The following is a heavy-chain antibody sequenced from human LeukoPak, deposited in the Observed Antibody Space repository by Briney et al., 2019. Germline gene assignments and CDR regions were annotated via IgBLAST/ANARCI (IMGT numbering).Heavy chain of an antibody. CDR1: GGSISSGSYY. Sequence: SETLSLTCTVSGGSISSGSYYWSWIRQPAGKGLGWIGRIYTSGSTNYNPSLKSRVTISVDTSKNQFSLKLSSVTAADTAVYYCARASWELPLFRDYYYYMDVWGKGTTVTISS. CDR2: IYTSGST. D-gene: IGHD1-26*01. J-gene: IGHJ6*03. CDR3: ARASWELPLFRDYYYYMDV. V-gene: IGHV4-61*02.